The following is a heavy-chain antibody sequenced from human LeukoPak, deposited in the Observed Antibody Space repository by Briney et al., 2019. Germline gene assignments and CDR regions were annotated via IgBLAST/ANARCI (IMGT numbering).Heavy chain of an antibody. CDR1: GFTFSSYA. Sequence: GRSLRLSCAASGFTFSSYAMHWVRQAPGKGLEWVAVISYDGSNKYYADSVKGRFTISRDNSKNTPYLQMNSLRAEDTAVYYCARGGWFGELSGFDPWGQGTLVTVSS. CDR3: ARGGWFGELSGFDP. CDR2: ISYDGSNK. J-gene: IGHJ5*02. D-gene: IGHD3-10*01. V-gene: IGHV3-30*04.